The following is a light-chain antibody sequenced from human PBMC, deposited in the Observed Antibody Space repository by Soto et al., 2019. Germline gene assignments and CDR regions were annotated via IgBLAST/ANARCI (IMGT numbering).Light chain of an antibody. V-gene: IGKV3-20*01. CDR1: QSVAGRN. J-gene: IGKJ1*01. Sequence: EIVLTQSPGTLSLSPGERATLSCRASQSVAGRNLAWYQQNPGQAPRLLIYGASFRATGIPDRFSGSGSGTDFTLTISRLEPEDFAVYYCQQYDTSPRTFGQGTRVEIK. CDR2: GAS. CDR3: QQYDTSPRT.